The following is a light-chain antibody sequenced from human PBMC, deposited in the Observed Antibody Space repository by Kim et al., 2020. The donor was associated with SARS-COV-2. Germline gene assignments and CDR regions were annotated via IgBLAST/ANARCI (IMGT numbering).Light chain of an antibody. CDR2: LNP. J-gene: IGLJ2*01. Sequence: VTSTGTRRGNGPGDDKFVSWFKQRQGQAPKFVFSLNPYRPSPLSERFSGAASGKTWSLTISRLQPDDEASYYCDSYAGNNRRLFGGGTKVTVL. CDR3: DSYAGNNRRL. V-gene: IGLV2-14*03. CDR1: GNGPGDDKF.